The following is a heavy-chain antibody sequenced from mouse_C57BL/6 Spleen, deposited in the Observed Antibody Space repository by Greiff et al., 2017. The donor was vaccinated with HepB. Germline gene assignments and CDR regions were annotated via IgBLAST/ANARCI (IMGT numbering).Heavy chain of an antibody. CDR2: ISGGGGNT. V-gene: IGHV5-9*01. CDR1: GFTFSSYT. D-gene: IGHD4-1*01. CDR3: ARHGDGTSGYYAMDY. J-gene: IGHJ4*01. Sequence: EVRVVESGGGLVKPGGSLKLSCAASGFTFSSYTMSWVRQTPEKRLEWVATISGGGGNTYYPDSVKGRFTISRDNAKNTLYLQMSSLRSEDTALYYCARHGDGTSGYYAMDYWGQGTSVTVSS.